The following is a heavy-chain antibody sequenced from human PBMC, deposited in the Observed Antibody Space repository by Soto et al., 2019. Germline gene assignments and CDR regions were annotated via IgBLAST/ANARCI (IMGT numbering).Heavy chain of an antibody. CDR2: IDLGGST. CDR1: GFTVRNNY. CDR3: ARGAGSGWPDY. Sequence: EVQLVESGGGLIQPGGSLRLSCVASGFTVRNNYMSWVRQAPGKGLEWVSVIDLGGSTYYADSLKGRFTNSRDNSKNTLYLQLDSLRAEDTAVYSCARGAGSGWPDYWGQGTLVTVSS. V-gene: IGHV3-53*01. D-gene: IGHD6-19*01. J-gene: IGHJ4*02.